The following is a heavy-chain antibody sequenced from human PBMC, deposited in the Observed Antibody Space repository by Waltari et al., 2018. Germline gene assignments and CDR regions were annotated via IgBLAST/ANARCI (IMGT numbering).Heavy chain of an antibody. CDR1: GFTVSSNY. CDR3: ARAYYDSGGYYDAFDI. V-gene: IGHV3-53*01. Sequence: EVQLVESGGGLIQPGGSLRLSCAASGFTVSSNYLRWVRQAPGKGLEWVSVIYSGGSTYYADSVKGRFTISRDNSKNTLYLQMNSLRAEDTAVYYCARAYYDSGGYYDAFDIWGQGTMVTVSS. D-gene: IGHD3-22*01. J-gene: IGHJ3*02. CDR2: IYSGGST.